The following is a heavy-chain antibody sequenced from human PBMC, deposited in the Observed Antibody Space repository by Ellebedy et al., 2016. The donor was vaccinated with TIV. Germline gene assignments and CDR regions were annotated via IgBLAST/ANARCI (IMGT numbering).Heavy chain of an antibody. CDR3: AGGIGVAGTSLGY. V-gene: IGHV3-53*01. CDR2: IYSSGST. J-gene: IGHJ4*02. Sequence: GGSLRLSCAASGFTITNNYMTWVRQPPGKGLEWVSVIYSSGSTFYADSVKGRFTISRDNSKNTLYLQMSSLRAEDTAVYYCAGGIGVAGTSLGYWGQGTLVTVSS. D-gene: IGHD6-19*01. CDR1: GFTITNNY.